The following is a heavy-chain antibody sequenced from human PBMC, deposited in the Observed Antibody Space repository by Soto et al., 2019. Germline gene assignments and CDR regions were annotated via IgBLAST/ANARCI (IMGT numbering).Heavy chain of an antibody. CDR2: ISYDGSNK. CDR1: GFTFSSYA. V-gene: IGHV3-30-3*01. J-gene: IGHJ3*01. D-gene: IGHD2-21*02. CDR3: ARFIVVVTAKF. Sequence: VGSLRLSCAASGFTFSSYAMHWVRHAPGKGLEWVAVISYDGSNKYYADSVKGRFTISRDNSKNTLYLQMNSLRAEDTAVYYCARFIVVVTAKFWGQGTTVTVSS.